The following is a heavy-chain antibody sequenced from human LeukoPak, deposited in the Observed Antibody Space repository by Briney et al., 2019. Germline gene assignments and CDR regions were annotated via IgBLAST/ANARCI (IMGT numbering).Heavy chain of an antibody. J-gene: IGHJ4*02. V-gene: IGHV3-48*01. Sequence: GGSLRLSCAASGFTFSSYSMNWVRQAPGKGLEWVSSITSSSSTIYYADSVKGRFTISRDNAKNSLYLQMNSLRAEDTAVYYCARGSVIAIPGYWGQGTLVTVSA. CDR1: GFTFSSYS. CDR3: ARGSVIAIPGY. D-gene: IGHD2-21*01. CDR2: ITSSSSTI.